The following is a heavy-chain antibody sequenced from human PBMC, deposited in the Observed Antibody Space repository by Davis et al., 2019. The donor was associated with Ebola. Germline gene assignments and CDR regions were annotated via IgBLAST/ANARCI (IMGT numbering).Heavy chain of an antibody. V-gene: IGHV1-2*02. Sequence: ASVKVSCKASGYAFTGYYMHWVRQAPGQGLEWMGWINPNSGGTNYAQKFQGRVTTTRDTSISTAYMELSRLRSDDTAVYYCARDYSSSWYVDNWGQGTLVTVSS. CDR2: INPNSGGT. CDR1: GYAFTGYY. CDR3: ARDYSSSWYVDN. D-gene: IGHD6-13*01. J-gene: IGHJ4*02.